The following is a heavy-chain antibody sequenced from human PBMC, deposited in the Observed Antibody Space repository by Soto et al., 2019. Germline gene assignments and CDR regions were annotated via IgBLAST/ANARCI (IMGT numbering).Heavy chain of an antibody. CDR3: ARVITIFGVVTYDY. Sequence: GSLRLSCAASGFTFSSYSMNWVRQAPGKGLEWVSSISSSSSYIYYADSVKGRFTISRDNAKNSLYLQMNSLRAEDTAVYYCARVITIFGVVTYDYWGQGTLVTVSS. CDR1: GFTFSSYS. CDR2: ISSSSSYI. V-gene: IGHV3-21*01. D-gene: IGHD3-3*01. J-gene: IGHJ4*02.